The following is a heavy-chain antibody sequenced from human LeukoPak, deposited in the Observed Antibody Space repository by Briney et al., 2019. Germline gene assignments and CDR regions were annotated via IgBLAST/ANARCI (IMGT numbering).Heavy chain of an antibody. CDR3: ARDLAYRSSLRGTFDI. V-gene: IGHV4-59*01. CDR1: GGSISNYF. J-gene: IGHJ3*02. CDR2: IYYSGNT. Sequence: SETLSLTCTVSGGSISNYFWSWIRQAPGKGLEYIGFIYYSGNTNYNPSFKSRVTISVDTSKKQFSLKLSPVTAADTAVYYCARDLAYRSSLRGTFDIWGQGTKVTVSS. D-gene: IGHD6-19*01.